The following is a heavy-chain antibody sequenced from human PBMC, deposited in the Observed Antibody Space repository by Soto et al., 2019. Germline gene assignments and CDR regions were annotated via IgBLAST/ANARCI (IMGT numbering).Heavy chain of an antibody. Sequence: GGSLRLSCAASGFTFDDYAMHWVRQAPGKGLEWVSGISWNSGSIGYADSVKGRFTISRDNAKNSLYLQMNSLRAEDTALYYCAKDIAVVPAAMLSNWGQGTLVTVSS. D-gene: IGHD2-2*01. CDR3: AKDIAVVPAAMLSN. V-gene: IGHV3-9*01. CDR1: GFTFDDYA. J-gene: IGHJ4*02. CDR2: ISWNSGSI.